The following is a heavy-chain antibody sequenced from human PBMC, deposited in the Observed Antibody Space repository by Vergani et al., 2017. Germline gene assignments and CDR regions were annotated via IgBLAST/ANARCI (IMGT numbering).Heavy chain of an antibody. D-gene: IGHD2-2*01. CDR2: IKQDGSEK. CDR1: GFTFSSYW. Sequence: EVQLVESGGGLVQPGGSLRLSCAASGFTFSSYWMSWVRQAPGKGLEWVANIKQDGSEKYYVDSVKGRFTISRDNAKNSLYLQMNSLRAEDTAVYYCASSNRYCSSTSCPYYYYYGMDVWGQGTTVTVSS. V-gene: IGHV3-7*01. J-gene: IGHJ6*02. CDR3: ASSNRYCSSTSCPYYYYYGMDV.